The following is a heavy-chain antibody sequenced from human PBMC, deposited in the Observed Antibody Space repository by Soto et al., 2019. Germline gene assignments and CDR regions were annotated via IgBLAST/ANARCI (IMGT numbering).Heavy chain of an antibody. CDR2: VNAYNGNT. Sequence: ASVKVSCKASGYRFTSYGIGWVRQAPGQGLEWMGWVNAYNGNTNYAQNLQGRVTLTTDTSTSTAYMELRSLRSNDTAVYYCAMVDVYVTPSPQDVWGQGTTVTVS. J-gene: IGHJ6*02. D-gene: IGHD3-16*01. CDR3: AMVDVYVTPSPQDV. CDR1: GYRFTSYG. V-gene: IGHV1-18*01.